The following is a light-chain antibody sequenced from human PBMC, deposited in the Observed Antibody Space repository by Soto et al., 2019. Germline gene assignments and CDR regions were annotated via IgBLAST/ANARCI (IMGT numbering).Light chain of an antibody. V-gene: IGKV3-20*01. Sequence: DIVLTQSPATLSLSPGNRATRSCRASQTVGSSYLAWYQQKPGQAPRLFIYGASSRATGVPDRFSGSGSGTDFTLTISRLEAEDFAVYYCKQYGSSSWTFGQGTKVDIK. CDR2: GAS. J-gene: IGKJ1*01. CDR3: KQYGSSSWT. CDR1: QTVGSSY.